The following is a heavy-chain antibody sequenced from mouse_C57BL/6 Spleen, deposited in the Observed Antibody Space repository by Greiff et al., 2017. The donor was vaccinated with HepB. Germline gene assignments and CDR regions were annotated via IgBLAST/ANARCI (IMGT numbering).Heavy chain of an antibody. CDR1: GYTFTDYE. J-gene: IGHJ2*01. CDR3: TRWGYYGYGGDY. D-gene: IGHD2-2*01. CDR2: IDPETGGT. V-gene: IGHV1-15*01. Sequence: QVQLQQSGAELVRPGASVTLSCKASGYTFTDYEMHWVKQTPVHGLEWIGAIDPETGGTAYNQKFKGKAILTADKSSSTAYMELRSLTSEDSAVYYCTRWGYYGYGGDYWGQGTTLTVSS.